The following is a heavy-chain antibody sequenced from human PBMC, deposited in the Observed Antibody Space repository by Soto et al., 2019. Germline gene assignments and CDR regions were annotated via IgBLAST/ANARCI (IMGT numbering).Heavy chain of an antibody. J-gene: IGHJ3*02. D-gene: IGHD2-2*01. Sequence: ASVKVSCKASGYTFTSYDINWVRQATGQGLEWMGWMNPNSGNTGYAQKLQGRVTMTRNTSISTAYMELSSLRSEDTAEFYCARVCISTSCPFYDAFDIWGQGTMVTVSS. CDR2: MNPNSGNT. CDR3: ARVCISTSCPFYDAFDI. CDR1: GYTFTSYD. V-gene: IGHV1-8*01.